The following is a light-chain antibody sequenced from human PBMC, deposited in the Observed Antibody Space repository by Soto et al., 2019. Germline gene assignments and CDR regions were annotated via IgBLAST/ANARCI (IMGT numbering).Light chain of an antibody. CDR1: QSIASW. CDR2: AAS. Sequence: DIQMTQSPSSVSASVGDGVTITCRASQSIASWLTWYQQKPGKAPKVLIYAASSLQSGVPSRFSGSGSGTHFTLTISSLQPEDFATYYCQQYDSYSSGPFGQGTKVDIK. CDR3: QQYDSYSSGP. V-gene: IGKV1D-16*01. J-gene: IGKJ1*01.